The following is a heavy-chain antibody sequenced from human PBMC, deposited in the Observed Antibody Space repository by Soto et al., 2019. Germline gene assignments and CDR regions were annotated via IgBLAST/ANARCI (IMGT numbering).Heavy chain of an antibody. CDR1: GYSISSGYY. V-gene: IGHV4-38-2*01. CDR2: IYHGGST. J-gene: IGHJ5*02. CDR3: ARVGPWVPYYYDSSPYTFENGFDP. D-gene: IGHD3-22*01. Sequence: SETLSLTCAVSGYSISSGYYWGWLRQPPGKGLECIGSIYHGGSTYYNPSLNSRVTLSIDMTNNHVSLILNSVTAADTAVYYCARVGPWVPYYYDSSPYTFENGFDPWGQGTLVTVSS.